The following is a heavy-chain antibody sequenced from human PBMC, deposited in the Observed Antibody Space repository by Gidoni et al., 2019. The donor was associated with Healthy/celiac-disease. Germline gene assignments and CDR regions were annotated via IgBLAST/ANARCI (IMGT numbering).Heavy chain of an antibody. J-gene: IGHJ4*02. V-gene: IGHV4-31*03. CDR1: GGSISSGGYY. CDR2: IYYSGST. D-gene: IGHD3-10*01. CDR3: ARGRITMVRGVIKIFDY. Sequence: QVQLQESGPGLVKPSQTLSLTCTVSGGSISSGGYYWSWIRQHPGKGLEWIGYIYYSGSTYYNPSLKSRVTISVDTSKNQFSLKLSSVTAADTAVYYCARGRITMVRGVIKIFDYWGQGTLVTVSS.